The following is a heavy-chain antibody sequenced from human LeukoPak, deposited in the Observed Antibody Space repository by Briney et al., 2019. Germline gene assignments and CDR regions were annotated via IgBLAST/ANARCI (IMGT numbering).Heavy chain of an antibody. J-gene: IGHJ4*02. CDR3: ARGSHNSYDYGLY. CDR2: INPNSGGT. D-gene: IGHD3-16*01. CDR1: GYTFTGYY. V-gene: IGHV1-2*02. Sequence: ASVKVSCKASGYTFTGYYMHWVRQAPGQGLEWMGWINPNSGGTNYAQKFQGRVTMTRDTSISTAYMELSSLRSEDTAVYYCARGSHNSYDYGLYWGQGTLVTVSS.